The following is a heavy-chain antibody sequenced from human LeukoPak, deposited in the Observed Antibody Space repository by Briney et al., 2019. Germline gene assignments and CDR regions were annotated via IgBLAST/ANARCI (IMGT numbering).Heavy chain of an antibody. V-gene: IGHV5-51*01. CDR2: IYAGDSDT. CDR1: GSIFTSYW. J-gene: IGHJ5*02. D-gene: IGHD1-26*01. Sequence: GESLKISCEGAGSIFTSYWIGWVRQVRGKGVEWMGIIYAGDSDTRYSPSCQGQVTISADKSISTAYLQWSSLKASDTAMYYCARHREGATTNWFDPWGQGTLVTVSS. CDR3: ARHREGATTNWFDP.